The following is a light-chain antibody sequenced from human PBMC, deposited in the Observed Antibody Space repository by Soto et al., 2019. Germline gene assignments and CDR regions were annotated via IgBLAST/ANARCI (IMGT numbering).Light chain of an antibody. J-gene: IGLJ3*02. Sequence: QSALIQPRSVSGSPGQSVTISCTGTSSDVVRYNHVSWYQQHPGKAPKVKIYDVSERPSGVPDRFSGSKSGNTASLTVSGLQAEDEADYYCCSFAASRTLVFGGGTKLTVL. CDR1: SSDVVRYNH. V-gene: IGLV2-11*01. CDR3: CSFAASRTLV. CDR2: DVS.